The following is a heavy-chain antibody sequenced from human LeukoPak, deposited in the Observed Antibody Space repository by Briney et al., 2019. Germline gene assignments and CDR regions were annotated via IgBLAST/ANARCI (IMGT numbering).Heavy chain of an antibody. CDR1: GYXFTSYW. CDR3: ARLGVGVTFDY. Sequence: GESLKISCKGSGYXFTSYWIGXXXXXXXXXXXWMGNXYPGDFDXXXXPSXXXXXXXSAXXXXXTAYLQWSSLKASDTAMYYCARLGVGVTFDYWGQGTLVTVSS. D-gene: IGHD2-15*01. V-gene: IGHV5-51*01. CDR2: XYPGDFDX. J-gene: IGHJ4*02.